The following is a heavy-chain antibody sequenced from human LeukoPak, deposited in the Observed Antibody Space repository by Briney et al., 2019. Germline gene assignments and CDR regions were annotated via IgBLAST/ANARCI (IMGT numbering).Heavy chain of an antibody. D-gene: IGHD6-6*01. Sequence: ASMKVSCKASGYTFTSYGISWVRQAPGQGLEWMGWISAYNGNTNYAQKLQGRVTMTTDTSTSTAYMELRSLRSDDTAVYYCARDCSSEGPNYYYMDVWGKGTTVTVSS. CDR1: GYTFTSYG. V-gene: IGHV1-18*01. CDR2: ISAYNGNT. CDR3: ARDCSSEGPNYYYMDV. J-gene: IGHJ6*03.